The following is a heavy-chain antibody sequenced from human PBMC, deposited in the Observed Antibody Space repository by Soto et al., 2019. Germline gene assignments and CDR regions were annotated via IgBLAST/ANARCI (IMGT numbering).Heavy chain of an antibody. CDR2: ISSSGSTI. J-gene: IGHJ5*02. CDR3: ARDKVSCSGGSCYWGWFDP. V-gene: IGHV3-11*01. Sequence: QVQLVESEGGLVKPGGSLRLSCAASGFTFSDYYMSWIRQAPGKGLEWVSYISSSGSTIYYADSVKGRFTISRDNAKNSLYLQMISLRAEDTAVYYCARDKVSCSGGSCYWGWFDPWGQGTLVTVSS. D-gene: IGHD2-15*01. CDR1: GFTFSDYY.